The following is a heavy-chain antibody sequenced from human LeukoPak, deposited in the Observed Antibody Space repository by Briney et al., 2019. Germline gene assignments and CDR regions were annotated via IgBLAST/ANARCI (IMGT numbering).Heavy chain of an antibody. Sequence: SETLSLTCAVSGGSISSSNWWSWVRQPPGKGLEWIGEIYHSGSTNYNPSLKSRVTISVDKSKNQFSLKLSSVTAADTAVYYCASPLLNCSGGSCYFDYWGQGTLVTVSS. CDR2: IYHSGST. CDR3: ASPLLNCSGGSCYFDY. D-gene: IGHD2-15*01. J-gene: IGHJ4*02. CDR1: GGSISSSNW. V-gene: IGHV4-4*02.